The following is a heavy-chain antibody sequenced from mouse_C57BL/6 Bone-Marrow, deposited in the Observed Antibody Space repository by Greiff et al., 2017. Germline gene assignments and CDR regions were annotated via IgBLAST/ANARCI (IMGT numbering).Heavy chain of an antibody. V-gene: IGHV1-18*01. J-gene: IGHJ4*01. CDR2: INPNNGGT. Sequence: EVQLQQSGPELVKPGASVKLPCKASGYTFTDYNMDWVKQSHGKSLEWIGDINPNNGGTIYNQQFTGKATLTVAESTSTAYMELRSLTSEYTAVYDCSRICYEDYYAMDYWGQGTSVTVSS. D-gene: IGHD1-1*01. CDR1: GYTFTDYN. CDR3: SRICYEDYYAMDY.